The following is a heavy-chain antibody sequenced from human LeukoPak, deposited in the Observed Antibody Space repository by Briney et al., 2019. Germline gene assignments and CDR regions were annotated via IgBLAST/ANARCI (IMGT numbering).Heavy chain of an antibody. J-gene: IGHJ4*02. V-gene: IGHV1-18*01. CDR3: ARDMSGFDY. CDR1: GGTFSSYA. Sequence: ASVRVSCKASGGTFSSYAISWVRQAPGQGLEWMGWISAYNGNTNYAQKLQGRVTMTTDTSTSTAYMELRSLRSDDTAVYYCARDMSGFDYWGQGTLVTVSS. CDR2: ISAYNGNT.